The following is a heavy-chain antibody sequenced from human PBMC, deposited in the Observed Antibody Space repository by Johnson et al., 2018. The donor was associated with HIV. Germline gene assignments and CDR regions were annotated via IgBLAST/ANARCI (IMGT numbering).Heavy chain of an antibody. CDR3: AKLPYYYDSSGYSDDAFDI. V-gene: IGHV3-9*01. J-gene: IGHJ3*02. Sequence: DVQLVESGGGLVKPGGSLRLSCAASGFTFSDYYMSWVRQAPGKGLEWVSGISWNSGSIGYADSVKGRFTISRDNAKNSLYLQMNSLRAEDTALYYCAKLPYYYDSSGYSDDAFDIWGQGTMVTVSS. D-gene: IGHD3-22*01. CDR1: GFTFSDYY. CDR2: ISWNSGSI.